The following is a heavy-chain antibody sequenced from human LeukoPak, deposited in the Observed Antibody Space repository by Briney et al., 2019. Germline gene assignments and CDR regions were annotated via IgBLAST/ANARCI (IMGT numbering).Heavy chain of an antibody. CDR1: GYTFTDYH. D-gene: IGHD6-13*01. J-gene: IGHJ4*02. CDR2: ISPNSGDT. CDR3: ARSGYMWSYDY. Sequence: APVKVSCKASGYTFTDYHLHWVRQAPGQGPEWMGWISPNSGDTGYAQKFQGRVTMTRDTSISTAYMELSRLRSDDTAVYSCARSGYMWSYDYWGQGTLVTVSS. V-gene: IGHV1-2*02.